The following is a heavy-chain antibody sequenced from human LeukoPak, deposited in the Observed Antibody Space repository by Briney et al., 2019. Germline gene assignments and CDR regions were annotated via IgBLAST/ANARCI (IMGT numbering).Heavy chain of an antibody. CDR2: IIPILGIA. V-gene: IGHV1-69*04. CDR3: VRVHYGSGSQFYYYYGMDV. D-gene: IGHD3-10*01. J-gene: IGHJ6*02. Sequence: GASVKVSCKASGGTFSSYAISWVRQAPGQGLEWMGRIIPILGIANYAQKFQGRVTITADKSTSTAYMELSSLRSEDAAVYYCVRVHYGSGSQFYYYYGMDVWGQGTTVTVSS. CDR1: GGTFSSYA.